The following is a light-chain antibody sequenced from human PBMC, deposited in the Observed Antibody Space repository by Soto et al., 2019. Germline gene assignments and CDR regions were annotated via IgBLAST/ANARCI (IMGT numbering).Light chain of an antibody. Sequence: DIQMNQSLSTLSAYIGDRVAITCRASDNIGPWVAWYQQKPGKAPKLLIYKASTLKSGVPSRFSGSGSGTEFTLTISSLQPDDFATYYCQHYNSYSEAFVQGTKV. V-gene: IGKV1-5*03. CDR3: QHYNSYSEA. J-gene: IGKJ1*01. CDR2: KAS. CDR1: DNIGPW.